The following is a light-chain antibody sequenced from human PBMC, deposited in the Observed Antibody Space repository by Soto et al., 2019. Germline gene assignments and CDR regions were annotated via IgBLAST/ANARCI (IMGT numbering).Light chain of an antibody. Sequence: QSVLTQPPSVSEAPGQRVTISCTGSSSNIGAGYEAHWYQQVPGTAPKLLIYENNNRPSGVPDRFSGSKSGTSSSLAITGLEAEDEAEYYYQSYYSSLSGKVFGTGTKLTVL. CDR2: ENN. CDR1: SSNIGAGYE. J-gene: IGLJ1*01. V-gene: IGLV1-40*01. CDR3: QSYYSSLSGKV.